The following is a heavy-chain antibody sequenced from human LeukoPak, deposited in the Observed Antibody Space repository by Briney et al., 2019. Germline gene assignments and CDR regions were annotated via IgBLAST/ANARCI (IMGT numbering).Heavy chain of an antibody. V-gene: IGHV3-9*01. D-gene: IGHD3-22*01. CDR2: ISWNSGSI. CDR3: AKDSSGYYPGDYFDY. Sequence: GGSLRLSCAASGFTFDDYAMHWVRQAPGKGLEWVSGISWNSGSIGYADSVKGRFTISRDNAKNSLYLQMNSLRAEDTALYYCAKDSSGYYPGDYFDYWGREPWSPSPQ. J-gene: IGHJ4*02. CDR1: GFTFDDYA.